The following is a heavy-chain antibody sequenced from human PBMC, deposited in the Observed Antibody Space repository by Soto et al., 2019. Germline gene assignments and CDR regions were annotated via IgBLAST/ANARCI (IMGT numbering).Heavy chain of an antibody. CDR1: GGTITSGRSS. CDR3: VRESVASGPNYFDT. D-gene: IGHD6-6*01. V-gene: IGHV4-30-2*06. CDR2: IYHSGST. J-gene: IGHJ5*02. Sequence: PSETLSLTCSVSGGTITSGRSSWNWIRQSPGKGLEWIAYIYHSGSTYYNPSLKSRVTISVDRSENQFSLKLTSVTAADTAVYYCVRESVASGPNYFDTWGPGTLVTVSS.